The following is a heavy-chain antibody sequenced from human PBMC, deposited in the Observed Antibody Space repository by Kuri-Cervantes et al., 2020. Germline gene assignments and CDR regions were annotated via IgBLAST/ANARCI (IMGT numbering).Heavy chain of an antibody. CDR3: ARWGSPYYYDSSGYDYFDY. V-gene: IGHV1-2*02. Sequence: ASVKVSCKASGYTFTAYQMHWVRQAPGQGLEWMGWIYPNSGDTNYAQKFQGRVTMTRDTFISTAYMEISSLRSDDTAVYYCARWGSPYYYDSSGYDYFDYWGQGTLVTVSS. CDR1: GYTFTAYQ. CDR2: IYPNSGDT. D-gene: IGHD3-22*01. J-gene: IGHJ4*02.